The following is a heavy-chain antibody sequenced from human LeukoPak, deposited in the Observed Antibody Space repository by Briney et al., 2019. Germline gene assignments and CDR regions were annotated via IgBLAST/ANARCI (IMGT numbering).Heavy chain of an antibody. CDR3: ARVGAVRRRYFDY. J-gene: IGHJ4*02. Sequence: GGSLRLSCAASGFTFSSYEMHWVRQAPGKALEWVSYISSGDSTIYYADSVKGRFTIPRDNAKNSLYLQMNSLRAEDTAVYYCARVGAVRRRYFDYWGQGTLVTVSS. D-gene: IGHD6-19*01. V-gene: IGHV3-48*03. CDR2: ISSGDSTI. CDR1: GFTFSSYE.